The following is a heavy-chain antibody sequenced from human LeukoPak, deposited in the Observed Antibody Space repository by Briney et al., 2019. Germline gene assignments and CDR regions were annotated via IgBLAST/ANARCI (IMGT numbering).Heavy chain of an antibody. CDR1: GYTFTSYD. J-gene: IGHJ1*01. D-gene: IGHD6-19*01. V-gene: IGHV1-8*01. CDR2: MNPNNGNT. CDR3: SRGGPVAGTHKYFQH. Sequence: GASVKVSCKASGYTFTSYDINGVGQATGQGLEWRGWMNPNNGNTDYAQKFQGRVTLTRNTSISTAYMELSSLRSEDTAVYYCSRGGPVAGTHKYFQHWGQGTLVTVSS.